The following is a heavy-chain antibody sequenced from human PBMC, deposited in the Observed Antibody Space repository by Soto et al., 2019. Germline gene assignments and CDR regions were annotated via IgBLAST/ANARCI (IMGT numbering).Heavy chain of an antibody. CDR1: GYTFTSYD. Sequence: ASVKISCKASGYTFTSYDINWVRQATGQGLEWMGWMNPNSGNTGYAQKFQGRVTMTRNTSISTAYMELSSLRSEDTAVYYCARGRRPITMIVVVIRGDWFDPWGQGTLVTVSS. CDR2: MNPNSGNT. D-gene: IGHD3-22*01. V-gene: IGHV1-8*01. CDR3: ARGRRPITMIVVVIRGDWFDP. J-gene: IGHJ5*02.